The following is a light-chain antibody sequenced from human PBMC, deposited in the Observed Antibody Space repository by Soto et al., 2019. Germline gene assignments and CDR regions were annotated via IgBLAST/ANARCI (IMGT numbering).Light chain of an antibody. J-gene: IGLJ1*01. CDR3: CSYAGSSTSYV. Sequence: QSALTQPASVSGSPGQSITISCTGTSSDVGSYNLVSWYQQHPGKAPKLMIYEGSKRPSGVSHRFSGSKSGNTASLTISGLQAEDEADYYCCSYAGSSTSYVFGTGTKLTVL. CDR1: SSDVGSYNL. V-gene: IGLV2-23*01. CDR2: EGS.